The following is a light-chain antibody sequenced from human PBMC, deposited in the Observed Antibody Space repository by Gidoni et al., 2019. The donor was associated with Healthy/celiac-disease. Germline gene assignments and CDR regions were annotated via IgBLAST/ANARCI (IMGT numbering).Light chain of an antibody. Sequence: SYDLTQPPSVSVSPGQTARITCSGDALPKQYAYWYQQKPGQAPVLVIYKDSERPSGIPERFSGSSSGTTGTLTISGVQAEDEADYYCQSADSSGTWVFGGGTKLTVL. V-gene: IGLV3-25*03. J-gene: IGLJ3*02. CDR2: KDS. CDR3: QSADSSGTWV. CDR1: ALPKQY.